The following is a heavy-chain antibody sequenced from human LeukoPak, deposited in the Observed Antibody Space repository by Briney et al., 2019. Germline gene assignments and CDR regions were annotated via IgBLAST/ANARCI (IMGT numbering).Heavy chain of an antibody. J-gene: IGHJ6*02. CDR1: GGSISSYY. D-gene: IGHD3-9*01. CDR3: ARSGYYDILTGSLHGMDV. V-gene: IGHV4-59*08. Sequence: SETLSLTCTVSGGSISSYYWSWIRQPPGKGLEWIGYIYYSGSANYNPSLKSRVTISVDTSKNQFSLKLSSVTAADTAVYYCARSGYYDILTGSLHGMDVWGQGTTVTVSS. CDR2: IYYSGSA.